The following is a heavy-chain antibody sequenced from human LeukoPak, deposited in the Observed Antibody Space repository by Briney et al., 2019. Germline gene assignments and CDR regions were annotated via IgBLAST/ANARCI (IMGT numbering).Heavy chain of an antibody. J-gene: IGHJ4*02. V-gene: IGHV1-24*01. CDR2: FDPEDGET. Sequence: ASVKVSRKVSGYTLTELSMHWVRQAPGKGLEWMGGFDPEDGETIYAQKFQGRVTMTEDTSTDTAYMELSSLRSEDTAVYYCATGYGPMVQGVIIYYWGQGTLVTISS. CDR1: GYTLTELS. D-gene: IGHD3-10*01. CDR3: ATGYGPMVQGVIIYY.